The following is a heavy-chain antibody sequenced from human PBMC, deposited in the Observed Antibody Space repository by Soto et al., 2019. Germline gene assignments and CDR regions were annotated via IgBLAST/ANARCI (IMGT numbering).Heavy chain of an antibody. CDR1: GFTSDDYA. CDR3: LKDVMPGGADC. CDR2: IYWNRNRI. D-gene: IGHD3-16*01. J-gene: IGHJ4*02. Sequence: EVKLVESGGGLVQPGRSLRLSCVASGFTSDDYAMHWVRQAPAKGLEWVAGIYWNRNRIDYGDSVKGRFTISRDNAEKSLYLQMNSLRPEDTAMYFCLKDVMPGGADCWGQGTLVTVSS. V-gene: IGHV3-9*02.